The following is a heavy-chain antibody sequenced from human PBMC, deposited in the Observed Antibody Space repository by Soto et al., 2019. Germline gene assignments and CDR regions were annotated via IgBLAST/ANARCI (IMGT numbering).Heavy chain of an antibody. J-gene: IGHJ3*01. CDR3: ARWSAIVGGGEALAV. V-gene: IGHV1-18*01. Sequence: QVQLVQSGAEVKKPGASVRVSCKTSGYTFINYGITWVRQAPGQVLEWMGWLSAYNGDTISSEKLKDRFTMTTDPTTITVYMEVRSLTSDDTAVCYCARWSAIVGGGEALAVWGQGTVVIVSS. CDR2: LSAYNGDT. CDR1: GYTFINYG. D-gene: IGHD1-26*01.